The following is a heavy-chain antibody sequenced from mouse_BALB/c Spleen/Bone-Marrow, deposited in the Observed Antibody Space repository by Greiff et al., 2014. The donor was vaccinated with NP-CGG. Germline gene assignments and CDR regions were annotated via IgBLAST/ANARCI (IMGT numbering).Heavy chain of an antibody. Sequence: QVQLQQPGAELVRPGAPVKLSCRASDYSFTSYWVNWVKQRPGQGLEWIGMIHPSDSETRLNQKFKDKATLTVDKSSSTAYMQLSSPTSEDSAVYYCARGGYDGWYFDVWGAGTTVTVSS. CDR2: IHPSDSET. CDR3: ARGGYDGWYFDV. CDR1: DYSFTSYW. D-gene: IGHD2-2*01. V-gene: IGHV1-74*01. J-gene: IGHJ1*01.